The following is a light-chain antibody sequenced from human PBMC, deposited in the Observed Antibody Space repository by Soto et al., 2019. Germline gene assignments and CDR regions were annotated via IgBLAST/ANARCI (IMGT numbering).Light chain of an antibody. Sequence: DIVMTQSPLSLPVTPGEPASISCRSSQSLLHGNGYNYLDWYLQKPGQSPQLLIYLGSNRASGVPGRFSGSGSGTDFTLKISRVEAEDVGVSYCMQALQTPLTFGGGTKVEIK. J-gene: IGKJ4*01. CDR3: MQALQTPLT. CDR2: LGS. CDR1: QSLLHGNGYNY. V-gene: IGKV2-28*01.